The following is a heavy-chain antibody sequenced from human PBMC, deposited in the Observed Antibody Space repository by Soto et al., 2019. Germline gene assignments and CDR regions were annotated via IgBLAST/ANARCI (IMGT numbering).Heavy chain of an antibody. J-gene: IGHJ5*02. D-gene: IGHD3-10*01. CDR1: GGSFSGYY. V-gene: IGHV4-34*01. CDR3: ASLPLWFGEVGEIDP. Sequence: QVQLQQWGAGLLKPSETLSLTCAVYGGSFSGYYWSWIRQPPGKGLEWIGEINHSGSTNYNPSLKRRGTISVDTSKNQFSLKLSSVTAADTAVYYCASLPLWFGEVGEIDPWGQGTLVTVSS. CDR2: INHSGST.